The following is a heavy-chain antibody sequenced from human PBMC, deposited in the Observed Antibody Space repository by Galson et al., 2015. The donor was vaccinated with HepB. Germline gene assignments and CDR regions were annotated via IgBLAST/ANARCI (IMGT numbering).Heavy chain of an antibody. CDR3: ARDRLNYDILTNDY. CDR1: GFAVSGNY. V-gene: IGHV3-53*05. J-gene: IGHJ4*02. Sequence: SLRLSCAASGFAVSGNYMSWVRQAPGKGLEWVSVIYGDVSTYYADSVKGRFTISRDNSKNTVYLQMNSLRAEDTAVYYCARDRLNYDILTNDYWGQGTLVTVSS. CDR2: IYGDVST. D-gene: IGHD3-9*01.